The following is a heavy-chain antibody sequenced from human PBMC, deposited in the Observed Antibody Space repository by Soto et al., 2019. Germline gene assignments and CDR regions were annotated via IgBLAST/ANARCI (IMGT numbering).Heavy chain of an antibody. D-gene: IGHD4-17*01. V-gene: IGHV3-30*03. J-gene: IGHJ3*02. CDR1: GFTFSSYG. CDR3: AIVNYGGAFDI. Sequence: QVQLVESGGGVGQPGRSLRLSCAASGFTFSSYGMHWVRQAPGKGLEWVAVISYDGSNKYYADSVKGRFTISRDNSKNTLYLQMNSLRAEDTAVYYCAIVNYGGAFDIWGQGTMVTVSS. CDR2: ISYDGSNK.